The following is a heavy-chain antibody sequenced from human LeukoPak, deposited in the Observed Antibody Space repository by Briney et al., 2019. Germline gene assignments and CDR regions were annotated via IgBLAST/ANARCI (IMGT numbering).Heavy chain of an antibody. Sequence: SEALSLTCAVSSGSISSRKWWSWVRQPPGKGLEWVGEIYHSGSTNYNPSLRSRVTISVDTSKNQFSLKLSSVTAADTAVYYCARGNLYYYDSSGYYFKFDYWGQGTLVTVSS. CDR3: ARGNLYYYDSSGYYFKFDY. V-gene: IGHV4-4*02. D-gene: IGHD3-22*01. J-gene: IGHJ4*02. CDR1: SGSISSRKW. CDR2: IYHSGST.